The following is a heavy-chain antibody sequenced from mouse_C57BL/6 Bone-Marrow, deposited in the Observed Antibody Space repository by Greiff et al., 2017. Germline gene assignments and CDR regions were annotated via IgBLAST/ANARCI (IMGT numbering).Heavy chain of an antibody. V-gene: IGHV14-4*01. CDR1: GFNIKDDY. Sequence: EVHLVESGAELVRPGASVKLSCTASGFNIKDDYIHWVKQRPEQGLEWIGWIDPEIGDTEYDSKFQGKATITSDTSSNTAYLQRSSLTSEDTAVYYCSSFDGNYFDFWGQGTPLTVAS. J-gene: IGHJ2*01. D-gene: IGHD2-3*01. CDR2: IDPEIGDT. CDR3: SSFDGNYFDF.